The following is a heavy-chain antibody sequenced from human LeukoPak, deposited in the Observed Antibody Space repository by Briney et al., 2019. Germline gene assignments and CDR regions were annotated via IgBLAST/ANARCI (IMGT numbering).Heavy chain of an antibody. CDR2: ISGDGVST. CDR1: GFTFSAYA. V-gene: IGHV3-43*02. CDR3: AKEGYSHTSNYFDN. J-gene: IGHJ4*02. D-gene: IGHD2-15*01. Sequence: GGSLRLPCSASGFTFSAYAMYWVRQAPGKGLEWVSLISGDGVSTFYADSVKGRFTISRDNSKNSLSLQMDSLTTEDTALYCCAKEGYSHTSNYFDNWGQGILVTVSS.